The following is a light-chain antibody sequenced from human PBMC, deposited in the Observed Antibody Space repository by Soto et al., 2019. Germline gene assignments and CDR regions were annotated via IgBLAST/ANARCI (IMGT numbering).Light chain of an antibody. V-gene: IGKV3-20*01. CDR1: QSVSSTY. J-gene: IGKJ1*01. CDR2: GAS. CDR3: QQYGRSKRWT. Sequence: EIVLTQSPGPLSLSPGERATLSCRASQSVSSTYLAWYQQKPGQAPRLLIHGASTRATGIPDRFSGGGTGTDFNLNISRVEPEDFAMYYCQQYGRSKRWTFGQGTKVDI.